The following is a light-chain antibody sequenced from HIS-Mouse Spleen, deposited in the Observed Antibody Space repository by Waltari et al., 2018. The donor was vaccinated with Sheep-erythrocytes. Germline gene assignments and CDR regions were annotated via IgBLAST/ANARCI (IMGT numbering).Light chain of an antibody. CDR2: LGS. J-gene: IGKJ2*01. Sequence: DIVMTQSPLSLPVTPGEPASISCRSSQSLLHSNGYNYLDWYLQKPGQSPQLLIYLGSNRASGGPDRVSGRGFGTGFTLKISRVEAEDVGVYYCMQALQTPLTFGQGTKLEIK. CDR3: MQALQTPLT. CDR1: QSLLHSNGYNY. V-gene: IGKV2-28*01.